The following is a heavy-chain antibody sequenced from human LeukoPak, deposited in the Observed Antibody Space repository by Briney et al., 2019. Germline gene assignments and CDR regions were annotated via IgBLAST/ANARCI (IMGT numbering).Heavy chain of an antibody. V-gene: IGHV1-69*13. CDR1: GGTFSSYA. CDR2: IIPIFGTA. Sequence: ASVKYSCKASGGTFSSYAISWVRQAPGQGLEWMGGIIPIFGTANYAQKFQGRVTITADESTSTAYMELSSLRSEDTAVYYCARSRSGVLPPYYYYMDVWGQGTTVTVSS. J-gene: IGHJ6*03. CDR3: ARSRSGVLPPYYYYMDV. D-gene: IGHD3-10*01.